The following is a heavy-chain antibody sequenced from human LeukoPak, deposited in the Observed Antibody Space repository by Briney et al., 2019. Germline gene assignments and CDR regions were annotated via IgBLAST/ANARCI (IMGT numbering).Heavy chain of an antibody. V-gene: IGHV3-53*01. J-gene: IGHJ4*02. CDR3: QISYASGTFV. Sequence: GGSLRLSCAASGFTVRNYMSGVRQAPGKGVEGVSGIYSGGSTYYADSVKGRCTIYRDNSKNTLYLKTNSLRAADTAVYYCQISYASGTFVWGQGTLVTVSS. CDR2: IYSGGST. D-gene: IGHD3-10*01. CDR1: GFTVRNY.